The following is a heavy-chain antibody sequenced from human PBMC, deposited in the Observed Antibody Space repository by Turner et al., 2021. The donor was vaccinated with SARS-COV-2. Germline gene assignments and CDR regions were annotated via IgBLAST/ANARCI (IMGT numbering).Heavy chain of an antibody. D-gene: IGHD6-13*01. J-gene: IGHJ4*02. CDR1: GFTFGNYG. CDR2: SRSKSYGGTT. CDR3: TGGIAGDS. Sequence: EVLLVDSGGGLVQPGRSMRLSCTASGFTFGNYGMSWFRQAQGKGLEWVSFSRSKSYGGTTEYAASVKGRFTISRDDSKSIAYLQMNSLKTEDTAVYYCTGGIAGDSWGQGTLVTVSS. V-gene: IGHV3-49*03.